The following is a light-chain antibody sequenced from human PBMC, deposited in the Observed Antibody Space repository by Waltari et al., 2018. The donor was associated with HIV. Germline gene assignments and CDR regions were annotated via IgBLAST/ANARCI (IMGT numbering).Light chain of an antibody. Sequence: QSVPTQPPSPSGTPGQTVTIPCSGSRSNIGSNTLDWYQHIPRNTPKLLIYSNNVRPSGVPDRFSGFKSGTSASLAISGLQSQDEADYYCTTWDDSLNVLVFGGGTEVTVL. J-gene: IGLJ3*02. CDR3: TTWDDSLNVLV. CDR1: RSNIGSNT. V-gene: IGLV1-44*01. CDR2: SNN.